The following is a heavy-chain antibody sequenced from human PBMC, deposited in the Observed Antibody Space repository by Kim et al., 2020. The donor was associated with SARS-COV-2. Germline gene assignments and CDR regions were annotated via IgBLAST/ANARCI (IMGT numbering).Heavy chain of an antibody. CDR3: ARGAGSSVFDP. J-gene: IGHJ5*02. D-gene: IGHD1-26*01. V-gene: IGHV3-7*01. CDR1: GLTFSNYW. CDR2: IKHDGSGQ. Sequence: GGSLRLSCAASGLTFSNYWMTWVRQTPGKGLEWVASIKHDGSGQYYVDSLKGRFTISRDNAKNSLYLQMNSLRAEDTALYHCARGAGSSVFDPWGQGTLVTVSS.